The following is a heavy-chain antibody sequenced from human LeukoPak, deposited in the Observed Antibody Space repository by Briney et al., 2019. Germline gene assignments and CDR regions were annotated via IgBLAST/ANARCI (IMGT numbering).Heavy chain of an antibody. V-gene: IGHV4-31*03. CDR3: ARVPSDIVVVPAAIYYYYYGMDV. J-gene: IGHJ6*02. CDR2: IYYSGST. CDR1: GGSISSGGYS. Sequence: SETLSLTCTVSGGSISSGGYSWSWIRQHPGKGLEWIGYIYYSGSTYYNPSLKSRVTISVDTSKNQFSLKLSSVTAADTAVYYCARVPSDIVVVPAAIYYYYYGMDVWGQGTTVTVSS. D-gene: IGHD2-2*02.